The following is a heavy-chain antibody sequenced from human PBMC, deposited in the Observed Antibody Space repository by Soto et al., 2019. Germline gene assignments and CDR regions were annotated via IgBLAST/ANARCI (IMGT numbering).Heavy chain of an antibody. CDR3: VRDRRIYYSDPHDEFVASDYEV. Sequence: QVQLIQSEAEVKKPGSSVRVSCTASGGIFGSHGFSWVRQAPGQRLEWVGGFIPIFRTLTYTEKFQARVRTATAESTNTVSFALSSLTSVDTAVYYCVRDRRIYYSDPHDEFVASDYEVWGQGTLVSVSS. CDR1: GGIFGSHG. CDR2: FIPIFRTL. V-gene: IGHV1-69*01. D-gene: IGHD3-22*01. J-gene: IGHJ3*01.